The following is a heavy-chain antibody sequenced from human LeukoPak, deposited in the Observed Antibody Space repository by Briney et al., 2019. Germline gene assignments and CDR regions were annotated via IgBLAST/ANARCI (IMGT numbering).Heavy chain of an antibody. V-gene: IGHV3-30*18. CDR3: AKYWSFDTSTMVFDS. D-gene: IGHD3-10*01. CDR1: GFTFSTYG. CDR2: ISYDGNYK. J-gene: IGHJ4*02. Sequence: GRSLRLSCAASGFTFSTYGMHWVRQAPGKGLEWVAVISYDGNYKYYGDSVKGRFTISRDNSKNTLYPQMNSLRAEDTAVYYCAKYWSFDTSTMVFDSWGQGTLVTVSS.